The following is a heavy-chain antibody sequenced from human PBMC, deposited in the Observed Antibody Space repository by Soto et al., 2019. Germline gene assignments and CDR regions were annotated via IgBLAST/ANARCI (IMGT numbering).Heavy chain of an antibody. D-gene: IGHD3-3*01. V-gene: IGHV3-33*01. CDR1: GFSFISSG. CDR3: ARVVHDFWSGYFDL. CDR2: LRSDGANK. J-gene: IGHJ4*02. Sequence: PGGSLRLSCVASGFSFISSGMHLVRQAPGKGLEWVAVLRSDGANKYFAESVQGRFSVSRDNSKNTLYLQMSSLRADDSAVYYCARVVHDFWSGYFDLWGQGTLVTVSS.